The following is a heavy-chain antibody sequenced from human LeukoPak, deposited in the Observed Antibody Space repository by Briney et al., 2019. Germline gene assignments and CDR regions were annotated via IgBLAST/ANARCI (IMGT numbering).Heavy chain of an antibody. CDR2: INHSGST. J-gene: IGHJ1*01. V-gene: IGHV4-34*01. CDR3: ARVGSSWYYAYFQH. CDR1: GGSFSGYY. D-gene: IGHD6-13*01. Sequence: SETLSLTCAVYGGSFSGYYWSWIRQPPGKGLEWIGEINHSGSTNYNPSLKSRVTISVDTSKNQFSLKLSPVTAADTAVYYCARVGSSWYYAYFQHWGQGTLVTVSS.